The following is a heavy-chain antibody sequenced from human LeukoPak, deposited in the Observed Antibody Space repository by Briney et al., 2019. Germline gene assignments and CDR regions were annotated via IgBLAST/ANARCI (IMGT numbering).Heavy chain of an antibody. D-gene: IGHD6-19*01. CDR1: GFPYSSHS. CDR2: LSSSSSYL. Sequence: GGSLRLFCAACGFPYSSHSMHWVRQARGKAVEGVSSLSSSSSYLYHADSVTGRFTNSRDNAKNSLYLQLNSLRAEDTAVYYCARDNGSGRWDYYYYYMDVRGTGTTVTISS. J-gene: IGHJ6*03. CDR3: ARDNGSGRWDYYYYYMDV. V-gene: IGHV3-21*01.